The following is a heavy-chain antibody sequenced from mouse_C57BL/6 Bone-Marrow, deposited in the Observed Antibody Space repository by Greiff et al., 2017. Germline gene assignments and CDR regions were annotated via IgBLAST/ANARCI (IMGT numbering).Heavy chain of an antibody. CDR1: GYTFTSYW. CDR2: IHPNSGST. V-gene: IGHV1-64*01. J-gene: IGHJ2*01. D-gene: IGHD2-10*01. CDR3: ARRLLRDY. Sequence: VQLQQPGAELVKPGASVTLSCKASGYTFTSYWMHWVKQRPGQGLEWIGMIHPNSGSTNYNEKFKSKTTLTVDKSSSTAYMQLSSLTYEASAVYYCARRLLRDYGGRGTTLTVSS.